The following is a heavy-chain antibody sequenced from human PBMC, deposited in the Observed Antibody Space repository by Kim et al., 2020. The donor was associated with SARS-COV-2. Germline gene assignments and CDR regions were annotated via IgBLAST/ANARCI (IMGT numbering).Heavy chain of an antibody. CDR1: GFTFSSYA. J-gene: IGHJ4*02. CDR2: ISYDVSNK. CDR3: ARDGMYSSSWLYYFDY. Sequence: GGSLRLSCAASGFTFSSYAMHWVRQAPGKGLEWVAVISYDVSNKYYADSVKGRFTISRDNSKNTLYLQMNSLRAEDTAVYYCARDGMYSSSWLYYFDYWGQGTLVTVSS. V-gene: IGHV3-30-3*01. D-gene: IGHD6-13*01.